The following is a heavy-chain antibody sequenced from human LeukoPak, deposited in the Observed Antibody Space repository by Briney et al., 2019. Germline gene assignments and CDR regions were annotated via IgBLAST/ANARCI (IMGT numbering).Heavy chain of an antibody. D-gene: IGHD2-21*02. CDR2: IKSDVRST. Sequence: QPGGSLRLSCAASGFTFSTSWMHWVRQAPGKGLAWVARIKSDVRSTDYADSVKGRFTISRDDANNILYLQMNSLRAEDTAVYFCTAIRPDYWGQGTVVTVSS. CDR3: TAIRPDY. V-gene: IGHV3-74*01. J-gene: IGHJ4*02. CDR1: GFTFSTSW.